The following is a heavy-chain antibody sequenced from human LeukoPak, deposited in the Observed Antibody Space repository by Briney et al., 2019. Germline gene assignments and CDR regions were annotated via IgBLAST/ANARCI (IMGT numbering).Heavy chain of an antibody. CDR3: AKWTTSGWTIDY. CDR2: IRYDATNK. D-gene: IGHD6-19*01. CDR1: GFTFSSYNS. J-gene: IGHJ4*02. V-gene: IGHV3-30*02. Sequence: GGSLRLSCTASGFTFSSYNSMNWVRQAPGKGLEWVAFIRYDATNKYYVDSVKGRFTISSDNSKNTLYLQMNSLRAEDTAVYYCAKWTTSGWTIDYWGQGTLVTVSS.